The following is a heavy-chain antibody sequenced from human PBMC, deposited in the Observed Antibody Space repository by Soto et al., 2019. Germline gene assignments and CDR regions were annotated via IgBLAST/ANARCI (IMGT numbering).Heavy chain of an antibody. J-gene: IGHJ5*02. Sequence: ASVKVSCKASGYTFTSYGISWVRQAPGQGLEWMGWISAYNGNTNYAQKLQGRVTMTTDTSTSTAYMELRSLRSDDTAVYYCARSRGRSIAAPRGNWSDPWGQGALVTVSS. CDR1: GYTFTSYG. CDR3: ARSRGRSIAAPRGNWSDP. D-gene: IGHD6-6*01. V-gene: IGHV1-18*01. CDR2: ISAYNGNT.